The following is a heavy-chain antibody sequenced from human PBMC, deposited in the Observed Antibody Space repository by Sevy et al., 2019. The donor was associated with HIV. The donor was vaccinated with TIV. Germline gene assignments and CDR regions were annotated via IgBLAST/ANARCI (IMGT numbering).Heavy chain of an antibody. Sequence: GGSLRLSCAVSGFTFSSAWMSWFRQTPGKRLEWVGRIESKIDGGTIYYAESVKGRLSISRDDSKNTLFLKMNSLKTEATAFYYCATGHPPEQLVSDYWGQGTLVTVSS. J-gene: IGHJ4*02. CDR1: GFTFSSAW. CDR2: IESKIDGGTI. V-gene: IGHV3-15*04. D-gene: IGHD6-6*01. CDR3: ATGHPPEQLVSDY.